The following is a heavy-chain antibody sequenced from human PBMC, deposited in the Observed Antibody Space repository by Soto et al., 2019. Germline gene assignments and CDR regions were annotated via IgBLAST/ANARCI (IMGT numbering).Heavy chain of an antibody. CDR1: GGSLSGATYS. V-gene: IGHV4-30-2*01. J-gene: IGHJ4*02. Sequence: SETLSLTCGVSGGSLSGATYSWNWIRQPPGKGLEWIVYIFPSGTTYYNPSLKSRVTISIDVSKNQFSLSLRSLTAADTAVYYCARSREFDYWSQGTLVTVSS. CDR2: IFPSGTT. CDR3: ARSREFDY.